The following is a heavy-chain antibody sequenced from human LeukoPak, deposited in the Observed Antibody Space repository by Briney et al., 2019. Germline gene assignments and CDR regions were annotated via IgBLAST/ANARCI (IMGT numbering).Heavy chain of an antibody. CDR1: GGSFSGYY. Sequence: SETMSLTRAVYGGSFSGYYWSWNRHSPQMGLERIGEINHSGSTTYNPSLNSRVTISVDTSKTQFSLKLSSVTAADTAVYYCARGLLWFGELDYWGQGTLVTVSS. J-gene: IGHJ4*02. D-gene: IGHD3-10*01. CDR3: ARGLLWFGELDY. CDR2: INHSGST. V-gene: IGHV4-34*01.